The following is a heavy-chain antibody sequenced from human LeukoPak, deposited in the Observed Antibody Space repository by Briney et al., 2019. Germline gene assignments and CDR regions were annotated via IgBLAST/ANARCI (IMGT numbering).Heavy chain of an antibody. D-gene: IGHD3-22*01. CDR2: INHSGST. V-gene: IGHV4-34*01. CDR1: GGSFSGYY. Sequence: SETLSLTCAVYGGSFSGYYWSWIRQPPGKGLEWIGEINHSGSTNYNPSLKSRVTMSVDTSKNQFSLKLSSVTAADTAVYYCARGGRYYDSSGYYAFDYWGQGTLVTVSS. J-gene: IGHJ4*02. CDR3: ARGGRYYDSSGYYAFDY.